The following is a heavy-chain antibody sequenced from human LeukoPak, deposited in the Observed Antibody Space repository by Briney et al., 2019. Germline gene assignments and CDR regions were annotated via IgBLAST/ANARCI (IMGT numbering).Heavy chain of an antibody. CDR2: ISAYNGDT. CDR3: ARTCPLLYCSSSFFDP. J-gene: IGHJ5*02. D-gene: IGHD2-2*01. V-gene: IGHV1-18*01. CDR1: GYSFTSFG. Sequence: ASVKVSCKTSGYSFTSFGISWVRQAPGQGLEWMGWISAYNGDTKSAPKFQGRVTMTTDTPTTTAYLDLRSLRSDDTAVYYCARTCPLLYCSSSFFDPWGRGTLVTVSS.